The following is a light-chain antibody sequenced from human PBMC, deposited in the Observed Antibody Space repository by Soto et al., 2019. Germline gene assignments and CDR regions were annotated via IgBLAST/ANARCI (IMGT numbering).Light chain of an antibody. Sequence: QSALTQPASVSGSPGQSITISCTGTSGDIGSYNRVSWYQQHPGTAPKLIIYEVTDRPSGVSNRFSGSKSGNTASLTISGLQAEDEAEYYCSSYTNITTRACGFGRGT. CDR2: EVT. CDR1: SGDIGSYNR. V-gene: IGLV2-14*01. J-gene: IGLJ1*01. CDR3: SSYTNITTRACG.